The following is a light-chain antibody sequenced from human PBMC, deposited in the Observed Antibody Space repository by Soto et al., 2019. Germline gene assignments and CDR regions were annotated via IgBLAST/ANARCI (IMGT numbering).Light chain of an antibody. J-gene: IGKJ1*01. CDR1: QSVSSN. CDR3: QQYNDWPRT. V-gene: IGKV3-15*01. CDR2: GAS. Sequence: EILMTQSPATLSLSPGERATLSCRASQSVSSNLAWYQQKPGQAPRLLFYGASTRATGIPARFSGSGSGTDFTLTISSLQSEDFAVYYCQQYNDWPRTFGQGTKVEIK.